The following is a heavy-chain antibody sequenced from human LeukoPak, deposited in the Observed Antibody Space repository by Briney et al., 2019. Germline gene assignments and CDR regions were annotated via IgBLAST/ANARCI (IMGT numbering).Heavy chain of an antibody. CDR1: GYTFTGYY. CDR2: INPNSGGT. CDR3: AGGLEWSKNFDY. Sequence: ASVKVSCKASGYTFTGYYMHWVRQAPGQGLEWMGWINPNSGGTNYAQKFQGRVTMTRDTSISPVYMELSRLRSDDTAVYYCAGGLEWSKNFDYWGQGTLVTVSS. J-gene: IGHJ4*02. V-gene: IGHV1-2*02. D-gene: IGHD3-3*01.